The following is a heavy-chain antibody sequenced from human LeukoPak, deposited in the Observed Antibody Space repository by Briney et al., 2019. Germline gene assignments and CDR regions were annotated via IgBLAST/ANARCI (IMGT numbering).Heavy chain of an antibody. CDR2: IYYSGST. Sequence: PSETLSLTCTVSGGSISSYYWSWIRQPPGKGLEWIGYIYYSGSTNYNPSLKSRVTISVDTSKNQFSLKLSSVTAADTAVYYCARTDYYGSGSYPYFDYWGQGTLVTVSS. CDR1: GGSISSYY. J-gene: IGHJ4*02. V-gene: IGHV4-59*01. CDR3: ARTDYYGSGSYPYFDY. D-gene: IGHD3-10*01.